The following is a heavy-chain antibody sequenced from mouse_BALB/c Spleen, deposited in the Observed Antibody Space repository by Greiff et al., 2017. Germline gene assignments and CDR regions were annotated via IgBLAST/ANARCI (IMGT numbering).Heavy chain of an antibody. V-gene: IGHV5-6*01. CDR3: ARHDVYYGYPYYYAMDY. CDR2: ISSGGSYT. J-gene: IGHJ4*01. CDR1: GFTFSSYG. D-gene: IGHD2-2*01. Sequence: EVQVVESGGGLVQPGGSLKLSCAASGFTFSSYGMSWVRQTPDKRLEWVATISSGGSYTYYPDSVKGRFTISRDNAKNTLYLQMSSLKSEDTAMYYCARHDVYYGYPYYYAMDYWGQGTSVTVSS.